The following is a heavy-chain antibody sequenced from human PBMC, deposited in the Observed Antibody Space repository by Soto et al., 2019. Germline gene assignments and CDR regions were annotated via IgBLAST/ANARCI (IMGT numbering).Heavy chain of an antibody. V-gene: IGHV3-23*01. CDR3: AKEYDDFWSGYMGAFDI. CDR2: ISGSGGST. Sequence: QPGGSLRLSCAASGFTFSSYAMSWVRQAPGKGLEWVSAISGSGGSTYYADSVKGRFTISRDNSKNTLYLQMNSLRAEDTAVYYCAKEYDDFWSGYMGAFDIWGQGTMVTVSS. CDR1: GFTFSSYA. D-gene: IGHD3-3*01. J-gene: IGHJ3*02.